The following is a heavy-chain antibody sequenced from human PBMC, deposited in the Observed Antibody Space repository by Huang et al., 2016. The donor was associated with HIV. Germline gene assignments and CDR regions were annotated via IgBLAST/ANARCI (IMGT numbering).Heavy chain of an antibody. D-gene: IGHD1-1*01. V-gene: IGHV4-34*01. CDR1: GGSFSGYY. CDR2: INHSGST. J-gene: IGHJ3*02. Sequence: QVQLQQWGAGLLKPSETLSLTCAVYGGSFSGYYWSWIRQSPGKGLEWIGEINHSGSTNYNPSLKSRLTISGDTSKNQCSLKLSSVTAADTAVYYCARERMMSWLDDHDAFDIWGQGTMVTVSS. CDR3: ARERMMSWLDDHDAFDI.